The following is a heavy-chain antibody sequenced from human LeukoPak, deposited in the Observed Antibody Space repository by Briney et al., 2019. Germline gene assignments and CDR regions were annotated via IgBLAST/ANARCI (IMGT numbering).Heavy chain of an antibody. D-gene: IGHD3-10*01. CDR1: GFTFSSSG. J-gene: IGHJ4*02. CDR3: AKDGVVRGLGPYYFDS. CDR2: ISYSGGTT. V-gene: IGHV3-23*01. Sequence: GGSLRLSCAASGFTFSSSGMSWVRQAPGKGLDWVSDISYSGGTTYHTDSVKGRFTISRDISKNTVYLQMNSLKAEDTAVYYCAKDGVVRGLGPYYFDSWGQGSLVTVSS.